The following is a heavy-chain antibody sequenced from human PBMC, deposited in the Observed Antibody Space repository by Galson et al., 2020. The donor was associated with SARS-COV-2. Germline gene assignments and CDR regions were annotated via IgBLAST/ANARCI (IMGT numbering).Heavy chain of an antibody. CDR2: ISHDGSNK. Sequence: GESLKISCAGSGFTFSSYGMHWVRQAPGKGLEWVALISHDGSNKYYADSVKGRFTISRDNSKNTLYLQMNSLRGDDTAVYFCAKDVYFDSSVIPRLYDFDSLGREPRSPSRQ. CDR3: AKDVYFDSSVIPRLYDFDS. CDR1: GFTFSSYG. D-gene: IGHD3-22*01. V-gene: IGHV3-30*18. J-gene: IGHJ4*02.